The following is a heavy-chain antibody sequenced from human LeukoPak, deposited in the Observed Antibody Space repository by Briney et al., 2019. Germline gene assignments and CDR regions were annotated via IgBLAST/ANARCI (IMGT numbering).Heavy chain of an antibody. CDR2: IYDSGST. CDR3: AGVVPAANYYGMDV. CDR1: GGSIRSSYYY. Sequence: SETLSLTCTVSGGSIRSSYYYWGWIRQPPGKGLEWIGSIYDSGSTYYNPSLKSRVTISVDTSKNQFSLKLNSVTAADTAVYYCAGVVPAANYYGMDVWGQGTTVTVSS. J-gene: IGHJ6*02. V-gene: IGHV4-39*01. D-gene: IGHD2-2*01.